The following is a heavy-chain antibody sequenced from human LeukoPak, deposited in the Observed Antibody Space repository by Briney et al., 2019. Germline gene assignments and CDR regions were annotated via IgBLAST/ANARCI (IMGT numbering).Heavy chain of an antibody. CDR1: GGSISSSSYY. D-gene: IGHD1-26*01. CDR2: IFYSGTT. J-gene: IGHJ4*02. V-gene: IGHV4-39*01. Sequence: PSETLSLTCIVSGGSISSSSYYWGWIRQPPGKGLEWIGNIFYSGTTYYNPSLKSRVTISVDTSKNQFSLKLSSVTAADTAVYYCARLGGNYLSYYDYWGQGTLVTVSS. CDR3: ARLGGNYLSYYDY.